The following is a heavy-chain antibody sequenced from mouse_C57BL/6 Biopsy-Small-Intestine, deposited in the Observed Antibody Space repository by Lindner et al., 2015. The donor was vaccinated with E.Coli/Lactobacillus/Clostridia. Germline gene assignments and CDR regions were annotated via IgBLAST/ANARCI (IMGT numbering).Heavy chain of an antibody. D-gene: IGHD4-1*01. CDR2: IYPYNGLS. Sequence: VQLQESGPELVKPGASVKISCKASGYSFTGYYMNWVKQSHGNILDWIGYIYPYNGLSSYNQKFKGKATLTVDKSSSTAYMELRSPTSEDSAVYYCASLTGTKGYFDYWGQGTTLTVSS. V-gene: IGHV1-31*01. CDR1: GYSFTGYY. J-gene: IGHJ2*01. CDR3: ASLTGTKGYFDY.